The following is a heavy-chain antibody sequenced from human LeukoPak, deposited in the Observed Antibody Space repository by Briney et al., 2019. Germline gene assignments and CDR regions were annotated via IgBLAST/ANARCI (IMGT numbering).Heavy chain of an antibody. CDR2: ISGSGGST. Sequence: GGSLRLSCAASGFTFSSYAMSWVRQAPGKGLEWVSAISGSGGSTYYADSVEGRFTISRDNSKNTLYLQMNSPRAEDTAVYYCAKSYSGSYSGFGYWGQGTLVTVSS. J-gene: IGHJ4*02. CDR1: GFTFSSYA. V-gene: IGHV3-23*01. D-gene: IGHD1-26*01. CDR3: AKSYSGSYSGFGY.